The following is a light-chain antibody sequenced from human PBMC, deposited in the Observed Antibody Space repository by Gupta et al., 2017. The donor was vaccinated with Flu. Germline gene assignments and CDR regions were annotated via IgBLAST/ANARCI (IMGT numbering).Light chain of an antibody. J-gene: IGLJ2*01. Sequence: SYELTQPPSVSVSPGQTASITCSGDKLGDKYACWYQQKPGQSPVLVIHQDSKRTSGIPERFSGSTSGTTATLTISGTQARDDDDYYCQAWDSSTVVFGGGTKLTVL. V-gene: IGLV3-1*01. CDR1: KLGDKY. CDR3: QAWDSSTVV. CDR2: QDS.